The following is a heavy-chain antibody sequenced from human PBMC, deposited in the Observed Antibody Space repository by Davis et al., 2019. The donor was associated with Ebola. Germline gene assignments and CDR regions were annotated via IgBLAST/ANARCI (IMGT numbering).Heavy chain of an antibody. J-gene: IGHJ2*01. Sequence: SETLSLTCAVHGGSFSGYYWSWIRQAPGKGLEWIGEATRTGTINYNPSLGSRVAMSIDTPKNLFSLELTSLTAADTAVYYCARLDELISDYWYFDLWGRGTLVTVSS. V-gene: IGHV4-34*01. CDR2: ATRTGTI. CDR1: GGSFSGYY. CDR3: ARLDELISDYWYFDL. D-gene: IGHD1-7*01.